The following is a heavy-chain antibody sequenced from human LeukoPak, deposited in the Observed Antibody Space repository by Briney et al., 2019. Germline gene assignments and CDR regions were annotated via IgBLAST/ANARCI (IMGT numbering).Heavy chain of an antibody. Sequence: GGSLRLSCAASGFTFSSYAMSWVRQAPGKGLEWVSSISSSSYIYYADSVKGRFTISRDNAKNSLYLQMNSLRAEDTAVYYCARARYYYDSSGYFDYWGQGTLVTVSS. CDR1: GFTFSSYA. D-gene: IGHD3-22*01. V-gene: IGHV3-21*01. CDR3: ARARYYYDSSGYFDY. J-gene: IGHJ4*02. CDR2: ISSSSYI.